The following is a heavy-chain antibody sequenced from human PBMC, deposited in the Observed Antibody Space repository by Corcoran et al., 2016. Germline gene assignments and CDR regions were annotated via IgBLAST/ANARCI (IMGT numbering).Heavy chain of an antibody. V-gene: IGHV5-51*01. Sequence: EVQLVQSGAEVKKLGESLKISCKGSGSSFTSYWIGWVRQMPWEGLEWMGITYPGDSDTRYSPSFQVQVTISADKSISTAYLQWSSLKASDTAMYYCARPIYDSYDAFDIWGQGIMVTGSS. CDR2: TYPGDSDT. CDR3: ARPIYDSYDAFDI. CDR1: GSSFTSYW. J-gene: IGHJ3*02. D-gene: IGHD3-22*01.